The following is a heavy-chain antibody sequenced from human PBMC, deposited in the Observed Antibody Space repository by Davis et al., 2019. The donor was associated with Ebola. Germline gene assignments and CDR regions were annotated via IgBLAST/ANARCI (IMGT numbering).Heavy chain of an antibody. Sequence: SETLSLTCAVYGGSFSGYYWSWIRQPPGKGLEWIGYIYYSGSTNYNPSLKSRVTISVDTSKNQFSLKLSSVTAADTAVYYCARGGMATTRVDYWGQGTLVTVSS. CDR2: IYYSGST. CDR3: ARGGMATTRVDY. J-gene: IGHJ4*02. V-gene: IGHV4-59*01. CDR1: GGSFSGYY. D-gene: IGHD5-24*01.